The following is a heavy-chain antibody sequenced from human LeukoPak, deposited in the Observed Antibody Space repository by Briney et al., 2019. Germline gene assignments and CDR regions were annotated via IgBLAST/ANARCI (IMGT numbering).Heavy chain of an antibody. CDR2: IYYREST. Sequence: PSQTLSLTCTVSGGSISSSDYYWTWIRQHPGKGLEWIGYIYYRESTFYNPSLESRVTMSVDTSKNQFSLRLSSVTAADTAVYYCARGVPHWYFDLWGRGTLVTVSS. V-gene: IGHV4-31*03. CDR3: ARGVPHWYFDL. CDR1: GGSISSSDYY. J-gene: IGHJ2*01.